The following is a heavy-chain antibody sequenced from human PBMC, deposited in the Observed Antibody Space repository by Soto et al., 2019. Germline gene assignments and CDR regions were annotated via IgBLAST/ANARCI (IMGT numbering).Heavy chain of an antibody. V-gene: IGHV1-69*13. J-gene: IGHJ4*02. CDR3: ARGILAYCGGDCYSARYFDY. D-gene: IGHD2-21*02. CDR1: GGTFSSYA. CDR2: IIPIFGTA. Sequence: SVKVSCKASGGTFSSYAISWVRQAPGQGLEWMGGIIPIFGTANYAQKFQGRVTITADESTSTAYMELSSLRSEDTAVYYCARGILAYCGGDCYSARYFDYWGQGTLVTVSS.